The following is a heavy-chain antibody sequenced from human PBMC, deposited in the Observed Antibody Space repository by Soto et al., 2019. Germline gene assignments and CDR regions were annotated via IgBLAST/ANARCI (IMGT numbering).Heavy chain of an antibody. D-gene: IGHD3-10*01. CDR1: SYSISSGYY. Sequence: ASETLSLTCAVSSYSISSGYYWGWIRQPPGKGLEWIGSIYHSGSTYYNPSLKSRVTISVDTSKNQFSLKLSSVTAADTAVYYCARVGGYGMDVWGQGTTVTVSS. J-gene: IGHJ6*02. CDR3: ARVGGYGMDV. CDR2: IYHSGST. V-gene: IGHV4-38-2*01.